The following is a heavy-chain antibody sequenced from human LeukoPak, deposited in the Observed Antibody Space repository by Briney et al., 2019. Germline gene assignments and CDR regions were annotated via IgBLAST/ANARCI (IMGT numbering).Heavy chain of an antibody. CDR3: ALVHRLVVAATQNYYYGMDV. J-gene: IGHJ6*02. V-gene: IGHV1-69*13. CDR1: GGTFSSYA. D-gene: IGHD2-15*01. CDR2: IIPIFGTA. Sequence: SVKVSCKASGGTFSSYAISWVRQAPGQGLEWMGGIIPIFGTANYAQKFQGRVTITADESTSTAYMELSSLRSEDTAVYYCALVHRLVVAATQNYYYGMDVWGQGTTATVSS.